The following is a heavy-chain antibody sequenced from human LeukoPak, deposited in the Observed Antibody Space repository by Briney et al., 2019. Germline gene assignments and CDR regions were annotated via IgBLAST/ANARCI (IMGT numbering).Heavy chain of an antibody. D-gene: IGHD4-11*01. CDR1: GGSISSGDYY. V-gene: IGHV4-30-4*01. Sequence: SETLSLTCTVSGGSISSGDYYWSWIRQPPGKGLEWIGYIYYSGSTYYNPTLKSRVTISVDTSKNQFSLKLSSVTAADTAVYYCARDHSKGYYYYGMDVWGQGTTVTVSS. CDR3: ARDHSKGYYYYGMDV. J-gene: IGHJ6*02. CDR2: IYYSGST.